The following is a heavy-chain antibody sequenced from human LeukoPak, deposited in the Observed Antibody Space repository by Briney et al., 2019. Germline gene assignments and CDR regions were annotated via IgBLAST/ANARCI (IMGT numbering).Heavy chain of an antibody. V-gene: IGHV3-66*01. J-gene: IGHJ5*02. Sequence: GGSLRLSCAASGFTVSSNYMSWVRQAPGKGLEWVSVIYSGGITYYADSVKGRFTISRDNSKNTLYLQMNSLRAEDTAVYYCARSQQGNGNWFDPWGQGTLVTVSS. CDR2: IYSGGIT. D-gene: IGHD6-13*01. CDR3: ARSQQGNGNWFDP. CDR1: GFTVSSNY.